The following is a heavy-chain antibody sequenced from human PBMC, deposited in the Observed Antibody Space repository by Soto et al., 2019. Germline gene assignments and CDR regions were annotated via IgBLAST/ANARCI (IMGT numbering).Heavy chain of an antibody. CDR3: ARGETYLGV. J-gene: IGHJ6*02. Sequence: QVQLVQSGAEVRKPGSSVKVSCKASRAAFSKYVFNWVRQAPGQGLDWMGWIIPIFGSRNYAEKFQGRVTITADESTSTAYMELRGLRFEDTAVYYCARGETYLGVWGQGTTVTVSS. V-gene: IGHV1-69*01. CDR1: RAAFSKYV. CDR2: IIPIFGSR. D-gene: IGHD3-16*01.